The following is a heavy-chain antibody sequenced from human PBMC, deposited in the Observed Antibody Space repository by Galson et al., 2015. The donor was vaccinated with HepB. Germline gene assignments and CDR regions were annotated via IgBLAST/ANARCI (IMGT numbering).Heavy chain of an antibody. Sequence: SLRLSCAASGFTFSSYAMHWVRQAPGKGLEWVAVISYDGSNKYYADSVKGRFTISRDNSKNTLYLQMNSLRAEDTAVYYCASSPNDCSGGSCVVGLVGMDVWGQGTTVTVSS. D-gene: IGHD2-15*01. CDR1: GFTFSSYA. J-gene: IGHJ6*02. V-gene: IGHV3-30*04. CDR2: ISYDGSNK. CDR3: ASSPNDCSGGSCVVGLVGMDV.